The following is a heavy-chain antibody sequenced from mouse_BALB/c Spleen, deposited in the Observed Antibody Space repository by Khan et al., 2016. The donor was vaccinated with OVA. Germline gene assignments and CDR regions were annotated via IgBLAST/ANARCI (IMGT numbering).Heavy chain of an antibody. Sequence: EVQLQQSGADLVKPGASVRLSCTSSGFNFTDTYMHWVKQRPEQGLEWIGRIDPANGDTKYDPKFQGKATITADTSSNTASLQLSSLTSEDTAVYYCDLIYYGSYIYFDYGGQGTTLTVSS. J-gene: IGHJ2*01. CDR1: GFNFTDTY. D-gene: IGHD2-1*01. CDR2: IDPANGDT. V-gene: IGHV14-3*02. CDR3: DLIYYGSYIYFDY.